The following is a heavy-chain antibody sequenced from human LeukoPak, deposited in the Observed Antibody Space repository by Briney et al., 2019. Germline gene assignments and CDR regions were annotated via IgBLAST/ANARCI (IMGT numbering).Heavy chain of an antibody. CDR1: GYTFTGHY. V-gene: IGHV1-2*02. D-gene: IGHD3-10*01. Sequence: ASVTVSCKTSGYTFTGHYMHWVRQAPGQGLEWLGWINPNSGGTIYAQRFQGRATMTRDTSISAAYMELSRLRSDDTAVYYCARDPMVRGLRPYYYYMDVWGKGTTVTVSS. CDR3: ARDPMVRGLRPYYYYMDV. CDR2: INPNSGGT. J-gene: IGHJ6*03.